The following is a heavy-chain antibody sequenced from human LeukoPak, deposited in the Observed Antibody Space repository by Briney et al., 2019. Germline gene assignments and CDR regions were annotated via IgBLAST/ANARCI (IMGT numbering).Heavy chain of an antibody. CDR1: GFTFSDYY. CDR3: AKAVAGMYGSYDY. D-gene: IGHD6-19*01. CDR2: ISSSGSTI. V-gene: IGHV3-11*01. J-gene: IGHJ4*02. Sequence: GGSLRLSCAASGFTFSDYYMSWIRQAPGKGLEWVSYISSSGSTIYYADSVKGRFTISRDNAKNSLYLQMNSLRAEDTALYYCAKAVAGMYGSYDYWGQGTLVTVSS.